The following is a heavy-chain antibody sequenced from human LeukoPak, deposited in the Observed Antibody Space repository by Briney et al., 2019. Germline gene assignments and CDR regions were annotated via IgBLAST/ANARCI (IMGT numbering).Heavy chain of an antibody. V-gene: IGHV3-30*18. CDR3: AKAAADLAVDY. J-gene: IGHJ4*02. D-gene: IGHD2-15*01. CDR1: GFTFSSYG. CDR2: ISYDGSNK. Sequence: GGSLRLSCAASGFTFSSYGMHWVRQAPGKGLEWVAVISYDGSNKYYADSVKGRFTISRDNSKNTLYLQMNSLRAEDTAVYYCAKAAADLAVDYWGQGTLVTVSS.